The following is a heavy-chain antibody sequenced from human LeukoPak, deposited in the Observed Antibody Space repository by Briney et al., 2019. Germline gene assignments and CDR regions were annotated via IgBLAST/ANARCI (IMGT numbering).Heavy chain of an antibody. CDR1: GFTFSSYA. V-gene: IGHV3-30-3*01. CDR3: ASGTYGSGSYSYYYGMDV. J-gene: IGHJ6*02. Sequence: GGSLRLSCAASGFTFSSYAMHWVRQAPSKGLEWVAVISYDGSNKYYADSVKGRFTISRDNSKNTLYLQMNSLRAEDTAVYYCASGTYGSGSYSYYYGMDVWGQGTTVTVSS. D-gene: IGHD3-10*01. CDR2: ISYDGSNK.